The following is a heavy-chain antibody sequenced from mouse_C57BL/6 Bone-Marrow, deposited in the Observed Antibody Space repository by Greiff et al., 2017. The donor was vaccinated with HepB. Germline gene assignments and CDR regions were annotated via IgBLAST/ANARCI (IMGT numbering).Heavy chain of an antibody. Sequence: VKLLESGAELVRPGASVTLSCKASGYTFTDYEMHWVKQTPVHGLEWIGAIDPETGGTAYNQKFKGKAILTADKSSSTAYMELRSLTSEDSAVYYCTRPPYGSSPGWFAYWGQGTLVTVSA. J-gene: IGHJ3*01. D-gene: IGHD1-1*01. CDR1: GYTFTDYE. CDR3: TRPPYGSSPGWFAY. V-gene: IGHV1-15*01. CDR2: IDPETGGT.